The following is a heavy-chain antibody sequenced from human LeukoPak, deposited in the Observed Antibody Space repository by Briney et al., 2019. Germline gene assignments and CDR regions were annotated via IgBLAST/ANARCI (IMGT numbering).Heavy chain of an antibody. J-gene: IGHJ4*02. D-gene: IGHD6-19*01. CDR3: LGGAVAGN. CDR1: GSYW. CDR2: INSDGSWT. V-gene: IGHV3-74*01. Sequence: PGGSLRLSCAASGSYWMHWVRQAPGKGLVWVSHINSDGSWTSYADSVKGRFTISKDNAKNTVYLQMNSLRAEDTAVYYCLGGAVAGNWGQGTLVTVSS.